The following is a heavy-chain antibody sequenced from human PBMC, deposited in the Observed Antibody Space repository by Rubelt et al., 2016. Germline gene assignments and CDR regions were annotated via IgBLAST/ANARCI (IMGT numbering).Heavy chain of an antibody. V-gene: IGHV4-61*05. J-gene: IGHJ6*02. Sequence: VQLQESGPGLVKPSQTLSLTCTVSGGSISSSSYYWGWSRQPPGKGLEWVGYIYYSGSTNSNPSLKSRVTITVDTSKNQFSLELRTVNAAETAVYYCARGERWLQFYYYGMDVWGQGTTVTVSS. D-gene: IGHD5-24*01. CDR2: IYYSGST. CDR3: ARGERWLQFYYYGMDV. CDR1: GGSISSSSYY.